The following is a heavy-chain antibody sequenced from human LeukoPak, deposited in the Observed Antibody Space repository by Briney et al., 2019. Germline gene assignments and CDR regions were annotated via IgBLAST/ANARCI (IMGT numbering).Heavy chain of an antibody. CDR2: IIPIFGTA. CDR1: GGTFSSYA. J-gene: IGHJ4*02. Sequence: VQVSCKASGGTFSSYAISWVRQAPGQGLEWMGGIIPIFGTANYAQKFQGRVTITADESTSTAYMELSSLRSEDTAVYYCARLKRYSYGAYYFDYWGQGTLVTVSS. D-gene: IGHD5-18*01. V-gene: IGHV1-69*13. CDR3: ARLKRYSYGAYYFDY.